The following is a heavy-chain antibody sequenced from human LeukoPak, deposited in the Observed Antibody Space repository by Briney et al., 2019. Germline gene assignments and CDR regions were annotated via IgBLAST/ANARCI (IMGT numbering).Heavy chain of an antibody. V-gene: IGHV1-69*06. J-gene: IGHJ4*02. D-gene: IGHD4-17*01. Sequence: VASVKVSCKASGGTFSSYTISWVRQAPGQGLEWMGGIIPIFGTANYAQKFQGRVTTTADKSTSTAYMELSSLRSEDTAVYYCARGLGDYGDCVDCLYFDYWGQGTLVTVSS. CDR1: GGTFSSYT. CDR2: IIPIFGTA. CDR3: ARGLGDYGDCVDCLYFDY.